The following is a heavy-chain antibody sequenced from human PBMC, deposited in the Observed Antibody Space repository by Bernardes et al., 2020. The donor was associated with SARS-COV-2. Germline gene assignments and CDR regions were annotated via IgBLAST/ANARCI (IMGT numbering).Heavy chain of an antibody. V-gene: IGHV4-34*01. CDR2: INDSGST. CDR3: ARGSAAVVSHFMLLFANWYFDL. Sequence: SEALSLTCAVYSGSFSGYYWSWIRQTPGKGLEWIGEINDSGSTKYNPALKSRVTISVDPSKNQFSLKLNSVTAADTAVYYCARGSAAVVSHFMLLFANWYFDLWGRGTLGTVAS. D-gene: IGHD2-15*01. J-gene: IGHJ2*01. CDR1: SGSFSGYY.